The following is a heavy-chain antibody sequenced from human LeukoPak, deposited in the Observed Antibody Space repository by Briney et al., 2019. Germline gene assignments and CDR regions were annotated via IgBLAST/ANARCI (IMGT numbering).Heavy chain of an antibody. CDR2: IYYSGST. CDR1: GGSISSSSYY. Sequence: KTSETLSLTCTVSGGSISSSSYYWGWIRQPPGKGLEWIGSIYYSGSTYYNPSLKSRVTISVDTSKNQFSLKLSSVTAADTAVYYCARGIGRDDAFDIWSQGTMVTVFS. CDR3: ARGIGRDDAFDI. J-gene: IGHJ3*02. V-gene: IGHV4-39*07. D-gene: IGHD3/OR15-3a*01.